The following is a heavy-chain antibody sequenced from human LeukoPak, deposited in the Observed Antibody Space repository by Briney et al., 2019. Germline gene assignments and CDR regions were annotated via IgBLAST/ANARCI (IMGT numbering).Heavy chain of an antibody. CDR3: AKGGPARMSYYYYYMDV. CDR1: GFTFSSYG. CDR2: ISGSGGST. V-gene: IGHV3-23*01. J-gene: IGHJ6*03. Sequence: GGPLRLSCAASGFTFSSYGMSWVRQAPGKGLEWVSAISGSGGSTYYADSVKGRFTISRDNSKNTLYLQMNSLRAEDTAVYYCAKGGPARMSYYYYYMDVWGKGTTVTISS. D-gene: IGHD5-24*01.